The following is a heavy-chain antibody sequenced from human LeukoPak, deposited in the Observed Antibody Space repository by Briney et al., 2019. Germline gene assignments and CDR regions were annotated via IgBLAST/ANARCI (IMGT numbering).Heavy chain of an antibody. J-gene: IGHJ4*02. CDR3: ARGEYYYDSSGYYWD. V-gene: IGHV3-21*01. CDR2: MSSSSSYM. Sequence: GGSLRLSCAASGFTFSDHSMNWVRQAPGKGLEWVSSMSSSSSYMYYADSVKGRFTISRDNAKSLLYLQMNNLRAEDTAVYYCARGEYYYDSSGYYWDWGQGTLVTVS. CDR1: GFTFSDHS. D-gene: IGHD3-22*01.